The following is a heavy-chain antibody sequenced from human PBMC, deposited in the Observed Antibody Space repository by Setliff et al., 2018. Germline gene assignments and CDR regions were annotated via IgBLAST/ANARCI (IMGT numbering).Heavy chain of an antibody. Sequence: SETLSLTCTVSGGSISSGDYYWGWIRQPPGKGLEWIGYIYYSGSTYYNPSLKSRVTISVDTSKNQFSLKLSSVTAADTAVYYCARVVVVPAANGRGDAFDIWGQGQWSPSPQ. D-gene: IGHD2-2*01. CDR2: IYYSGST. CDR1: GGSISSGDYY. J-gene: IGHJ3*02. V-gene: IGHV4-30-4*08. CDR3: ARVVVVPAANGRGDAFDI.